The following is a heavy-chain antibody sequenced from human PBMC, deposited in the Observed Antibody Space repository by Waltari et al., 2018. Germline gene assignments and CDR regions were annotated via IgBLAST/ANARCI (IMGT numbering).Heavy chain of an antibody. CDR3: AKCGGLLWFKESRYMDV. J-gene: IGHJ6*03. CDR2: ISYDGSQK. Sequence: QVQLVESGGGLVQPGRSLRLSFAASGFTYTNYGIHWFRQAPGKGLEWVAVISYDGSQKHYADSLKGRFTISRDNSKKTLYLEMNSLRTEDTAVYYCAKCGGLLWFKESRYMDVWGKGTTVTVSS. D-gene: IGHD3-10*01. CDR1: GFTYTNYG. V-gene: IGHV3-30*18.